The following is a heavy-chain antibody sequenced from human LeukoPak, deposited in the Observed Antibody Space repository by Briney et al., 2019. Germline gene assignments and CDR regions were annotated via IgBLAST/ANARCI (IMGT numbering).Heavy chain of an antibody. Sequence: PSETLSLTCAVSGGSISSGGYSWSWIRQPAGKGLEWIGRIYTSGSTNYNPSLKSRVTMSVDTSKNQFSLKLSSVTAADTAVYYCARWTRSPYPAGYSGYDWDYGMDVWGQGTTVTVSS. J-gene: IGHJ6*02. V-gene: IGHV4-61*02. D-gene: IGHD5-12*01. CDR1: GGSISSGGYS. CDR2: IYTSGST. CDR3: ARWTRSPYPAGYSGYDWDYGMDV.